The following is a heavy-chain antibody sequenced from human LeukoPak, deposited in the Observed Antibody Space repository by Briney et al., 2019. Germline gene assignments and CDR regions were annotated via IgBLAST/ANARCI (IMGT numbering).Heavy chain of an antibody. J-gene: IGHJ4*02. CDR1: GFTFSSYG. D-gene: IGHD6-13*01. CDR3: ARDPSIAAAGISAY. Sequence: GGSLRLSCAASGFTFSSYGMSWVRQAPGKGLEWVSAISGSGGSTYYADSVKGRFTISRDNSKNTLYLQMNSLRAEDTAVYYCARDPSIAAAGISAYWGQGTLVTVSS. CDR2: ISGSGGST. V-gene: IGHV3-23*01.